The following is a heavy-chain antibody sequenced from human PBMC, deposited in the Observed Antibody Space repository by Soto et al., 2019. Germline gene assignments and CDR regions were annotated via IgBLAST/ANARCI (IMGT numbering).Heavy chain of an antibody. CDR2: INPNSGGT. D-gene: IGHD1-26*01. Sequence: ASVKVSCKASGYTFTGYYMHWVRQAPGQGLEWMGWINPNSGGTNYAQKFQGWVTMTRDTSISTAYMELSRPRSDDTAVYYCAREGLVGATPFYYYYGMDVWGQGTTVTVSS. CDR3: AREGLVGATPFYYYYGMDV. J-gene: IGHJ6*02. CDR1: GYTFTGYY. V-gene: IGHV1-2*04.